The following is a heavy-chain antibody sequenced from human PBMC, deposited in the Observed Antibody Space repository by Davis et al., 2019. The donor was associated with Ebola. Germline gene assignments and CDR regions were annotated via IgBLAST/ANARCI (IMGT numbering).Heavy chain of an antibody. CDR3: ARGQPYGDYGMDV. Sequence: GESLKISCPASGFTFSKAWMNWVRQAPGKGLEWVSVIYSGGSTDYADSVKGRFTISRDNSKNTLYLQMNSLRAEDTAVYYCARGQPYGDYGMDVWGQGTTVTVSS. CDR2: IYSGGST. V-gene: IGHV3-66*02. J-gene: IGHJ6*02. D-gene: IGHD4-17*01. CDR1: GFTFSKAW.